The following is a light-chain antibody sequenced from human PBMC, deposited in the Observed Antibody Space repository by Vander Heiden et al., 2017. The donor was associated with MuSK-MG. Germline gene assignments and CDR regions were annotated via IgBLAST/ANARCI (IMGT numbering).Light chain of an antibody. Sequence: QSVLTQPPSVSVAPGQKVTISCSGSSSNIGRNHVCWYQQFPGTAPKLLIYENNKRPSGIPDRFSGSKSGTPATLGITGLQTGDEADYYCATWDNSLSGEVLFGGGTKLTVL. CDR3: ATWDNSLSGEVL. CDR1: SSNIGRNH. J-gene: IGLJ2*01. CDR2: ENN. V-gene: IGLV1-51*02.